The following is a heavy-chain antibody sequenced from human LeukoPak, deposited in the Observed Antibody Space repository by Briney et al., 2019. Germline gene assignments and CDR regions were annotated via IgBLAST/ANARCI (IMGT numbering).Heavy chain of an antibody. V-gene: IGHV1-58*01. CDR3: AATYYYGSGSYYPPDAFDI. Sequence: SVKVSCKASGFTFTSSAVQWVRQARGQRLEWIGWIVVGSGNTNYAQKFQERVTITRDMSTSTACMELSSLRSEDTAVYYCAATYYYGSGSYYPPDAFDIWGQGTMVTVSS. J-gene: IGHJ3*02. CDR1: GFTFTSSA. CDR2: IVVGSGNT. D-gene: IGHD3-10*01.